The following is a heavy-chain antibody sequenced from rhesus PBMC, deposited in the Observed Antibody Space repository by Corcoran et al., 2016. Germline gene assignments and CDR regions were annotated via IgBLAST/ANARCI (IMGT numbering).Heavy chain of an antibody. CDR3: ASAHCSGGVCYAGDCSDSGCSLDY. CDR2: ISGSGGGT. V-gene: IGHV4-173*01. J-gene: IGHJ4*01. D-gene: IGHD2-8*01. CDR1: GDSVSSNY. Sequence: QLQLQESGPGLVKPSETLSLTCAVSGDSVSSNYWSWIRQVPGKGLGWFGRISGSGGGTDYNPSLKSRVTISTDTSKNQFSLKLSSVTAADTAVYYCASAHCSGGVCYAGDCSDSGCSLDYWGQGVLVTVSS.